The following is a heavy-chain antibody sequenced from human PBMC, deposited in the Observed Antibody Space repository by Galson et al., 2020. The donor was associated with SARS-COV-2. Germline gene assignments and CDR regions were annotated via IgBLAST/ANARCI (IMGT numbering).Heavy chain of an antibody. Sequence: ASVKVSCKASGYTFTSYSISWVRQAPGQGLEWLGWISTYNGNTKFAQRLQGRLTMTTDTSTSTAYMDLRNLTSDDTAVYYCARDPGGGWPYYFDYWGQGALVTVSS. CDR1: GYTFTSYS. D-gene: IGHD6-19*01. CDR3: ARDPGGGWPYYFDY. J-gene: IGHJ4*02. V-gene: IGHV1-18*01. CDR2: ISTYNGNT.